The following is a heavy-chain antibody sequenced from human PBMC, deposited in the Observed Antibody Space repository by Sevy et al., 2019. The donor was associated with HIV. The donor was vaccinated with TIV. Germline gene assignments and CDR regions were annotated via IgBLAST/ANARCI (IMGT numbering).Heavy chain of an antibody. CDR1: GFTFSSYA. Sequence: GGSLRLSCAASGFTFSSYAMHWVRQAPGKGLEWVAVISYDGSNKYYADSVKGRFTISRDNSKNTLYLQMNSLRAEDTAVYYCARGERREMANSSDFDYWGQGTLVTVSS. D-gene: IGHD1-1*01. J-gene: IGHJ4*02. V-gene: IGHV3-30-3*01. CDR3: ARGERREMANSSDFDY. CDR2: ISYDGSNK.